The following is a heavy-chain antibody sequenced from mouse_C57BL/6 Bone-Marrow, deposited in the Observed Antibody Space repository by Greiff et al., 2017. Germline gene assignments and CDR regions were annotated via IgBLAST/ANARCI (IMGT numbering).Heavy chain of an antibody. CDR2: INPYNGGT. Sequence: EVQLQQSGPVLVKPGASVKMSCKASGYTFTDYYMNWVKQSHGKSLEWIGVINPYNGGTSYNQKFKGKATLTVDQSSSTAYMQLNSLTSEDSAVYYCARSEDPWYFDVWGTGTTVTVSS. J-gene: IGHJ1*03. V-gene: IGHV1-19*01. CDR3: ARSEDPWYFDV. CDR1: GYTFTDYY.